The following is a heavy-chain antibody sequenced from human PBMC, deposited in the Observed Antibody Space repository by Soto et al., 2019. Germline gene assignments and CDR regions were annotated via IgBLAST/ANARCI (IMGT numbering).Heavy chain of an antibody. CDR1: GFTFSSYS. V-gene: IGHV3-21*01. CDR2: ISSSSSYI. CDR3: ARHRVKTNDIVVVVASYDVTGLFDP. Sequence: PGGSLRLSCAASGFTFSSYSMHWVRQAPGKGLEWVSSISSSSSYIYYADSVKGRFTISRDNAKNSLYLQMNSLRAEDTAVDYCARHRVKTNDIVVVVASYDVTGLFDPWGQGTLVTVSS. J-gene: IGHJ5*02. D-gene: IGHD2-15*01.